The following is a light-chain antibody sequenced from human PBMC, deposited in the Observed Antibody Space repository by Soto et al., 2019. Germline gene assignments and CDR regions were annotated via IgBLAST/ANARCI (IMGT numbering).Light chain of an antibody. J-gene: IGLJ1*01. CDR3: TSYTYSSTLYV. Sequence: QSVLTQPASVSGSPGQSITISCTGAYSDVGDYDYVSWYQQHPGKAPKLMIYDVRNRPLGVSYRFSGSKSGSTASLTISGLQADDEADYYCTSYTYSSTLYVFGTGTKVTVL. CDR1: YSDVGDYDY. V-gene: IGLV2-14*01. CDR2: DVR.